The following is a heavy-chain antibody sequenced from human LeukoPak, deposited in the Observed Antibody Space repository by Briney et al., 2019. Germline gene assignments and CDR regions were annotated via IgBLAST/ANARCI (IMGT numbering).Heavy chain of an antibody. J-gene: IGHJ6*02. Sequence: SETLSLACTLSGGSLSIITYDWGWIRHPPGKGLEWIASIYYSRSTYHNPSLKSPVTISVDTSKSPFSLMLSSVTAADTALYYCARKGTSVQLELVEPVDYYYYYGMDVWGQGTTVTVSS. V-gene: IGHV4-39*01. D-gene: IGHD1-1*01. CDR3: ARKGTSVQLELVEPVDYYYYYGMDV. CDR1: GGSLSIITYD. CDR2: IYYSRST.